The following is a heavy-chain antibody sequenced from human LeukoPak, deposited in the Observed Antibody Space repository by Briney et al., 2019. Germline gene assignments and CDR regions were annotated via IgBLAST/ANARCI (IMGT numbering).Heavy chain of an antibody. CDR3: ARTDDYGDSRGAFDI. CDR2: IYHSGST. CDR1: GGSISSSNW. V-gene: IGHV4-4*02. J-gene: IGHJ3*02. Sequence: SGTLSLTCAVSGGSISSSNWWSWVRQPPGKGLEWIGEIYHSGSTTYNPSLKSRVTISVDKSKNQFSLKLSSVTAADTAVYYCARTDDYGDSRGAFDIWGQGTMVTVSS. D-gene: IGHD4-17*01.